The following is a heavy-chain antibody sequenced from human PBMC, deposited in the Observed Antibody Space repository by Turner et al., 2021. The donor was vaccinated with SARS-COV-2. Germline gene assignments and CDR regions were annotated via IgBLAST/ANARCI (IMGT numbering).Heavy chain of an antibody. D-gene: IGHD5-18*01. J-gene: IGHJ5*02. Sequence: QVQLVETGAEVKKAGASVNVCCKASGYAFTGDYMHWARHGPGQALEKVVWINPTSGGTDCAQKFPGRVNMTRNTSISTAKMKLSSLRSSVTAVYSCARDDAVDTAIVTWFDPWGQGTMVTVSS. CDR1: GYAFTGDY. V-gene: IGHV1-2*02. CDR3: ARDDAVDTAIVTWFDP. CDR2: INPTSGGT.